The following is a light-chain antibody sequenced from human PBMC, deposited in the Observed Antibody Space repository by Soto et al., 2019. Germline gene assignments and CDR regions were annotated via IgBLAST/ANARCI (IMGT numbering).Light chain of an antibody. CDR3: QLYGSSPMYT. Sequence: EIVLSQSPGTLSLSPGERATLSCRASQSVTSTSLSWYQQKTGQAPRLLIYGAANRATGIPDRFSGRGSGTDFTLTISRLEPEDFAVYYCQLYGSSPMYTFGQGTTL. V-gene: IGKV3-20*01. J-gene: IGKJ2*01. CDR1: QSVTSTS. CDR2: GAA.